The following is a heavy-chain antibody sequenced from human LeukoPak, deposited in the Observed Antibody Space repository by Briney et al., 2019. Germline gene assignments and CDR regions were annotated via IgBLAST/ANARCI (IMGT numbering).Heavy chain of an antibody. Sequence: PSETLSLTCTVSGGSISSSSYYWGWIRQPPGKGLEWIGSIYYSGSTYYNPSLKSRVTISVDTSKNQFSLKLSSVTAADTAVYYCARGTWIQLWLSYPPGHHHYFDYWGQGTLVTVSS. V-gene: IGHV4-39*07. D-gene: IGHD5-18*01. CDR1: GGSISSSSYY. J-gene: IGHJ4*02. CDR2: IYYSGST. CDR3: ARGTWIQLWLSYPPGHHHYFDY.